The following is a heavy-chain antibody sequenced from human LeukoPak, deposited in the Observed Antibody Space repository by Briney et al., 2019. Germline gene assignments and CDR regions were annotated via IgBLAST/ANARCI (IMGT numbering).Heavy chain of an antibody. D-gene: IGHD2-15*01. CDR2: INHSGST. J-gene: IGHJ5*02. CDR3: ARGLRYCSGRSCYRNWFDP. CDR1: GGSLSGYY. Sequence: PSETLSLTCAVYGGSLSGYYWSWIRQPPGKGLEWIGEINHSGSTNYNPSLKSRVTISVDTSKNQFSLKLSSVTAADTAVYYCARGLRYCSGRSCYRNWFDPWGQGTLVTVSS. V-gene: IGHV4-34*01.